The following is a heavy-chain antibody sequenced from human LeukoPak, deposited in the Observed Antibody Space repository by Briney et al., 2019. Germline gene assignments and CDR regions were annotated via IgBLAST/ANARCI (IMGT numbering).Heavy chain of an antibody. J-gene: IGHJ4*02. D-gene: IGHD2-2*02. CDR3: ARTYCSSTSCYNVDR. CDR1: GYTFTTYA. CDR2: INAGNGNT. V-gene: IGHV1-3*01. Sequence: ASVKVSCEASGYTFTTYAMRWVRQAPGQRLEWMGWINAGNGNTKYSQKFQGRVTITRDTSASTAYMELSSLRSEDTAVYYCARTYCSSTSCYNVDRWGQGTLVTVSS.